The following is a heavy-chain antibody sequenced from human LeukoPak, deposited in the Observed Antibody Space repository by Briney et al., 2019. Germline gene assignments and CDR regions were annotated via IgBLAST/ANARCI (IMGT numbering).Heavy chain of an antibody. CDR1: GFTVTNDY. CDR3: ARARRYEYSSSSGFGLDY. V-gene: IGHV3-53*01. CDR2: IYSGGST. Sequence: GGSLRLSCAVSGFTVTNDYMSWVRQAPGKGLEWVSVIYSGGSTYYADSVKGRFTISRDNSKNTLYLQMNSLRAEDTAVYYCARARRYEYSSSSGFGLDYWGQGTLVTVSS. J-gene: IGHJ4*02. D-gene: IGHD6-6*01.